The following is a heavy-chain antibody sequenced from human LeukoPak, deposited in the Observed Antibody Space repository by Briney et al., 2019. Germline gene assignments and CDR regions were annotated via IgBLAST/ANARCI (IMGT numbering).Heavy chain of an antibody. CDR2: ITIDGGCT. V-gene: IGHV3-64*03. J-gene: IGHJ4*02. D-gene: IGHD2-2*01. CDR1: GYTFSYYA. CDR3: LRTFGYCSSTTCYVFDY. Sequence: GGSLRLSCSASGYTFSYYAMHWVRQAPGRGLEYVSGITIDGGCTYYAASVKGRFPISRDNSKNTLYLQMSRLTTEDTAVYSCLRTFGYCSSTTCYVFDYWGQGTLVTVSS.